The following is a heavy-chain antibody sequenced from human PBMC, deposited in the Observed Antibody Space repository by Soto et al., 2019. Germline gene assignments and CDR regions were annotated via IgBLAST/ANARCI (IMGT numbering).Heavy chain of an antibody. J-gene: IGHJ6*03. V-gene: IGHV4-59*01. Sequence: SETLSLTCTVSGGSISSYYWSWIRQPPGKGLEWIGYIYYSGSTNYNPSLKSRVTISVDTSKNQFSLKLSSVTAAGTAVYYCARDVGRDIVASTDYYYMDVWGKGTTVTVSS. D-gene: IGHD5-12*01. CDR2: IYYSGST. CDR3: ARDVGRDIVASTDYYYMDV. CDR1: GGSISSYY.